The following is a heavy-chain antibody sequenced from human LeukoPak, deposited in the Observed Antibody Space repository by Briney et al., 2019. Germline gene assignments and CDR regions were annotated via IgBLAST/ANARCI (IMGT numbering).Heavy chain of an antibody. V-gene: IGHV3-15*07. CDR2: IQSKTDGGKT. CDR1: GFIFTNAW. CDR3: TTGIRGD. Sequence: GGSLRLSCAASGFIFTNAWMNWVRQAPGKGLEWVGRIQSKTDGGKTDYAAPVKGRFTISRDDSKNTLYLQMNSLKTEDTAIYYCTTGIRGDWGQGTLVTVSS. J-gene: IGHJ4*02. D-gene: IGHD3-3*02.